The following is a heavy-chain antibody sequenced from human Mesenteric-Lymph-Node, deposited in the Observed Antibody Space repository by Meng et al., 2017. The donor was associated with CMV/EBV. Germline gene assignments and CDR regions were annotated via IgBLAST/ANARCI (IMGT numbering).Heavy chain of an antibody. CDR1: GGSISNYY. CDR2: VTSSGST. CDR3: AREGWGRTIDY. V-gene: IGHV4-59*01. Sequence: SETLSLTCSVSGGSISNYYWSWIRQTPGMGLEWIGFVTSSGSTSYSPSLKSRVAMSVDTSKNQFFLRLNFVTAADTAVYYCAREGWGRTIDYWGQGTLVTVSS. D-gene: IGHD7-27*01. J-gene: IGHJ4*02.